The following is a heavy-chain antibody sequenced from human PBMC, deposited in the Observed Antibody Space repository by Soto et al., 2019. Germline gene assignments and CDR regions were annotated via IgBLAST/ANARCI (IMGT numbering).Heavy chain of an antibody. D-gene: IGHD6-13*01. V-gene: IGHV4-59*01. CDR3: ARALSSSSWYGTFDY. J-gene: IGHJ4*02. CDR1: GGSISSYY. Sequence: SETLSLTCTVSGGSISSYYWSWIQQPPGKGLEWIGYIYYSGSTNYNPSLKSRVTISVDTSKNQFSLKLSSVTAADTAVYYCARALSSSSWYGTFDYWGQGTLVTVSS. CDR2: IYYSGST.